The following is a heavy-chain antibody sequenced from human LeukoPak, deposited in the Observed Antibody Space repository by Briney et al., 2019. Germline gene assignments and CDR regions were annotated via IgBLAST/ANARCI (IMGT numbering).Heavy chain of an antibody. CDR2: IIPIFGTA. J-gene: IGHJ3*02. Sequence: SVKVSCKASGGTFSSYAISWVRQAPGHGLEWMGGIIPIFGTANYAQKFQGRVTITADKSTSTAYMELSSLRSEDTAVYYCARDPRSGYDSSGYHPPSAFDIWGQGTMDSVPS. D-gene: IGHD3-22*01. V-gene: IGHV1-69*06. CDR1: GGTFSSYA. CDR3: ARDPRSGYDSSGYHPPSAFDI.